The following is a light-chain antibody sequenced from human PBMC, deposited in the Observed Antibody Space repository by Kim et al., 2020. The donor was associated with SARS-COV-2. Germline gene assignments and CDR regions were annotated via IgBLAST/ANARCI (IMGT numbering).Light chain of an antibody. CDR1: SSNNGSNT. J-gene: IGLJ2*01. V-gene: IGLV1-44*01. CDR2: ANK. Sequence: GQRVTSSCSGGSSNNGSNTVNCYQQLPGTATKLLIYANKQRPSGVPDRFSASKSGTSASLAISGLQSDDEADYYCAVWDDSLNGCVFGGGTQLTVL. CDR3: AVWDDSLNGCV.